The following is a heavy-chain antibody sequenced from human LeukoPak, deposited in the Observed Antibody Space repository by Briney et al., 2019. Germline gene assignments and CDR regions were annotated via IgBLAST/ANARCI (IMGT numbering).Heavy chain of an antibody. Sequence: GGSLRLSCAASGFTFSSFAMHWVRQAPGKGLEWVAKINEAGGAKYHADSVKGRFTISRDNAKNSLYLQMNSLRAEDTAVYYCAREFFDREGGTTVLDYWGQGTLVTVSS. J-gene: IGHJ4*02. CDR3: AREFFDREGGTTVLDY. D-gene: IGHD1-26*01. CDR1: GFTFSSFA. CDR2: INEAGGAK. V-gene: IGHV3-7*01.